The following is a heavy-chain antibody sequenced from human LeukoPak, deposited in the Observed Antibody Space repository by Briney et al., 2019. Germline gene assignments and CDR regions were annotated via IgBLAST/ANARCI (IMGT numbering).Heavy chain of an antibody. V-gene: IGHV4-4*07. CDR3: ARGRQNGDYFDH. D-gene: IGHD4-17*01. Sequence: SETLSLTCTVSGDSISAYYWSWIRQAAGQGLDYIGRVFASGGANYSPSHENRVTMSVDTSKNQFSLRLRSVTAADTAMYYCARGRQNGDYFDHWGQGILVTVSS. CDR2: VFASGGA. J-gene: IGHJ4*02. CDR1: GDSISAYY.